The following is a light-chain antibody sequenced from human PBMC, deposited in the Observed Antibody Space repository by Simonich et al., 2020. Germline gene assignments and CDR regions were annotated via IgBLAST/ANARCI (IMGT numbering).Light chain of an antibody. CDR1: QSISSY. V-gene: IGKV1-39*01. Sequence: DIQMTQSPSSLSASVGDSATITCRASQSISSYLNWYQQKPGKAPKLLIYAASSLQRGVPSRCSGSGSGTDFTLTSSSLQPEDFATYYCQQSYSTPYTFGQGTKLEIK. J-gene: IGKJ2*01. CDR3: QQSYSTPYT. CDR2: AAS.